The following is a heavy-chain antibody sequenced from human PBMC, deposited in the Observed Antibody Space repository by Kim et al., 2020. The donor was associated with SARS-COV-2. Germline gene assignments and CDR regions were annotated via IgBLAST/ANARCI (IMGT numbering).Heavy chain of an antibody. V-gene: IGHV3-43D*03. D-gene: IGHD6-19*01. Sequence: ESVKGRFTISRDNSKNSLYMQMNSLRAEDTALYYCAKGPKYSRGFEAFDIWGQGTMVTVSS. CDR3: AKGPKYSRGFEAFDI. J-gene: IGHJ3*02.